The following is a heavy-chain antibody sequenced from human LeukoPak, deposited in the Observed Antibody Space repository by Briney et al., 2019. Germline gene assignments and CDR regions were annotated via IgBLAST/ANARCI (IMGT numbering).Heavy chain of an antibody. V-gene: IGHV3-21*01. CDR2: ISSSSSYI. J-gene: IGHJ4*02. CDR1: GFTFSSYS. Sequence: KPGGSLRLSCSASGFTFSSYSMNWVRQAPGKGLEWVSSISSSSSYIYYADSVKSRFTISRDNAKNSLYLQMNSLRAEDMAVYYCARDGRGAVAGFDYWGQGTLVTVSS. CDR3: ARDGRGAVAGFDY. D-gene: IGHD6-19*01.